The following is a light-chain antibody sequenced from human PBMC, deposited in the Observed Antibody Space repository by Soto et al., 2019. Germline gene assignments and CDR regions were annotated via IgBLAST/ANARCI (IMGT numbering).Light chain of an antibody. Sequence: QSALTQPPSAPGSPGQPVSISCTGTSSDVGGYNRVSWYQHHPGKAPKLIIYEVFKRPSGVPARFSGSKSGNTASLTVSGLXXXXXXXXYCXSYAGNSWVFGGGTKLTVL. CDR2: EVF. CDR1: SSDVGGYNR. CDR3: XSYAGNSWV. V-gene: IGLV2-8*01. J-gene: IGLJ3*02.